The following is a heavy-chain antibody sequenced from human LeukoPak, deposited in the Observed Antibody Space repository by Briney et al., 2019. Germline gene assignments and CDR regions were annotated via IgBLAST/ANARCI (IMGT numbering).Heavy chain of an antibody. J-gene: IGHJ4*02. CDR1: GFTFSSYA. CDR3: VKDGSGSYYDY. V-gene: IGHV3-64D*06. D-gene: IGHD3-10*01. CDR2: ISSNGGST. Sequence: GGSLRLSCSASGFTFSSYAMHWVRQAPGKGLEHVSAISSNGGSTYYADSVKGRFTISRDNSKNTLYLQMSSLRAEDTAVYYCVKDGSGSYYDYWGQGTLVTVSS.